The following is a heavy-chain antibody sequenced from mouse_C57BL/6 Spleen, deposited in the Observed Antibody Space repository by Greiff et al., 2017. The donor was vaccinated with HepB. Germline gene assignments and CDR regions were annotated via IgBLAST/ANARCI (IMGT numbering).Heavy chain of an antibody. D-gene: IGHD4-1*01. CDR1: GFSLTSYG. CDR2: IWSGGST. Sequence: VQRVESGPGLVQPSQSLSITCTVSGFSLTSYGVHWVRQSPGKGLEWLGVIWSGGSTDYNAAFISRLSISKDNSKSQVFFKMNSLQADDTAIYYCARLGRDYYYAMDYWGQGTSVTVSS. J-gene: IGHJ4*01. CDR3: ARLGRDYYYAMDY. V-gene: IGHV2-2*01.